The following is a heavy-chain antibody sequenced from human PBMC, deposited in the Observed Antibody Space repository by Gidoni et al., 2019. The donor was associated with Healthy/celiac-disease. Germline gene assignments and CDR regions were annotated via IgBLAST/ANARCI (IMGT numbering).Heavy chain of an antibody. CDR1: GFTFSSYA. CDR3: AKSITMVRGPFDY. Sequence: EVQLLESGGGLVQPGGSLRLSCAASGFTFSSYALSWVRQAPGKGLEWVSAISGSGGSTYYADSVKGRFTISRDNSKNTLYLQMNSLRAEDTAVYYCAKSITMVRGPFDYWGQGTLVTVSS. CDR2: ISGSGGST. V-gene: IGHV3-23*01. D-gene: IGHD3-10*01. J-gene: IGHJ4*02.